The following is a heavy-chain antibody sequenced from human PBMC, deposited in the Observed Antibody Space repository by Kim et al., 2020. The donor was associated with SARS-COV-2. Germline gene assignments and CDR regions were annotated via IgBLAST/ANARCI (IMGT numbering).Heavy chain of an antibody. Sequence: DSVKGRFTISRDNSKNTLYLQMNSLRAEDTAVYYCARDGTGYSSGWYLDYWGQGTLVTVSS. CDR3: ARDGTGYSSGWYLDY. D-gene: IGHD6-19*01. V-gene: IGHV3-30*07. J-gene: IGHJ4*02.